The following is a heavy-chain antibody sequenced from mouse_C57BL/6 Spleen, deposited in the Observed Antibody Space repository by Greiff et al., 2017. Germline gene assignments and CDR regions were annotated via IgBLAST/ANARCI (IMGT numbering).Heavy chain of an antibody. V-gene: IGHV5-16*01. J-gene: IGHJ4*01. CDR3: AREMDY. CDR1: GFTFSDYY. CDR2: INYDGSST. Sequence: EVKLMESEGGLVQPGSSMKLFCTASGFTFSDYYMAWVRQVPEKGLEWVANINYDGSSTYYLDSLKSRFIISRDNAKNILYLQMSSLKSEDTATYYCAREMDYWGQGTSVTVSS.